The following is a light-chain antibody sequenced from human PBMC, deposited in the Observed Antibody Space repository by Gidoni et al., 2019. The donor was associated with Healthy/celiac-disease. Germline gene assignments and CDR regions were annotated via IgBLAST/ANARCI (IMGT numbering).Light chain of an antibody. Sequence: DIQMTQSPSTLSASVGDRVTITCRASQSISSWLAWYQQKPGKAPKLLIYKASSLERGVPSRFSCSGSGTEFTLTISSLQPDDFATYYCQQYNSYSQPFGQXTKVEIK. CDR1: QSISSW. CDR3: QQYNSYSQP. J-gene: IGKJ1*01. V-gene: IGKV1-5*03. CDR2: KAS.